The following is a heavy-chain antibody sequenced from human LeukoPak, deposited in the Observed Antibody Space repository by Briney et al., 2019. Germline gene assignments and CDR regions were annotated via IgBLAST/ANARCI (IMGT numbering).Heavy chain of an antibody. J-gene: IGHJ4*02. CDR1: VGSFSGYD. CDR3: ATIMVRGVITDDY. Sequence: SETLSLTCAVYVGSFSGYDWSWIRQPPWKGREWIGEINHSGSTNYNPSLKSRVTISVDTSKNQFSLKLSSVTAADTAVYYCATIMVRGVITDDYWGQGTLVTVSS. D-gene: IGHD3-10*01. CDR2: INHSGST. V-gene: IGHV4-34*01.